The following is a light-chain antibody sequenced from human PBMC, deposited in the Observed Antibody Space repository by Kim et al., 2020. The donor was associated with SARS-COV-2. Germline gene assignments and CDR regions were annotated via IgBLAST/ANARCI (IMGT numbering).Light chain of an antibody. J-gene: IGKJ2*01. CDR1: QSVLYSSNNKNY. CDR2: WAS. Sequence: DIVMTQSPDSLAVSLGERATINCKSSQSVLYSSNNKNYLAWYQQKPGQPPKLLIYWASTRGSGVPDRFSGSGSGTDFTLTISSLQAEDVAVYYCQQYDSTPPTFGQGTKLEI. CDR3: QQYDSTPPT. V-gene: IGKV4-1*01.